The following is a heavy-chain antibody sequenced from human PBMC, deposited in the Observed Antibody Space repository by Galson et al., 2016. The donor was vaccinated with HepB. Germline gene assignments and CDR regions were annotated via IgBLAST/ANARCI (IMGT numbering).Heavy chain of an antibody. CDR3: VQGGTAPAV. CDR2: ISRSGDSR. J-gene: IGHJ6*04. CDR1: GFTFKNYG. Sequence: SLRLSCAASGFTFKNYGMTWVRQAPGKGLEVVSSISRSGDSRDYVDSVKGRFTISRDNSKNTLSLQMNSLTADDTAIYYCVQGGTAPAVWGKGTTVTVSS. V-gene: IGHV3-23*01.